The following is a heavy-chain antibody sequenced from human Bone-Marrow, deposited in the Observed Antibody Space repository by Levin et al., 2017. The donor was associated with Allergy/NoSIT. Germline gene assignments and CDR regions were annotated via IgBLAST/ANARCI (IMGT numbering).Heavy chain of an antibody. Sequence: SGGSLRLSCVASGFTFSAYAMHWVRQTPGKGLEWVAVISYDGSNKDYADSMRGRFTISRDNSKNTLFLQMNSLRADDTAVYYCAKDRVGSRSWSGNFDSWGQGTLVTVSS. V-gene: IGHV3-30*18. CDR2: ISYDGSNK. D-gene: IGHD6-13*01. J-gene: IGHJ4*02. CDR1: GFTFSAYA. CDR3: AKDRVGSRSWSGNFDS.